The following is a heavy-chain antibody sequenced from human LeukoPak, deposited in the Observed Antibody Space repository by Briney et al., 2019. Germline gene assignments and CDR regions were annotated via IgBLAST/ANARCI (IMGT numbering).Heavy chain of an antibody. CDR2: IGAAGSTI. V-gene: IGHV3-48*04. Sequence: PGGSLRLSCAASGFTFSSYSMNWVRQAPGKGLEWVSYIGAAGSTIYYADSVKGRFTISRDNAKNSLYLQMNSLRAEDTAVYYCAREWLPFDYWGQGTLVTVSS. D-gene: IGHD3-22*01. CDR1: GFTFSSYS. CDR3: AREWLPFDY. J-gene: IGHJ4*02.